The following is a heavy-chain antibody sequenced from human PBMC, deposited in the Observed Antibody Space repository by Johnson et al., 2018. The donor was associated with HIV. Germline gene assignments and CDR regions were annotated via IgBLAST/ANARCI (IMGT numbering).Heavy chain of an antibody. CDR1: GFTFSDYA. V-gene: IGHV3-11*04. J-gene: IGHJ3*02. D-gene: IGHD5/OR15-5a*01. Sequence: QVQLVESGGGLVQPGGSLRLSCAASGFTFSDYAMRWVRQAPGKGLEWVSFISSSGSTIYYADSVKGRFTISRDNSKNSLYLQMNSLRAEDTAVYYCARECNSSVYGNAFDIWGQGTMVTVSS. CDR2: ISSSGSTI. CDR3: ARECNSSVYGNAFDI.